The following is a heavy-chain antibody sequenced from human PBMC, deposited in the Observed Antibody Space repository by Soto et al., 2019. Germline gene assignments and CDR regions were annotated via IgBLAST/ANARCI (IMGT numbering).Heavy chain of an antibody. CDR2: MNPNSGNT. D-gene: IGHD6-13*01. V-gene: IGHV1-8*01. Sequence: ASVKVSCKASGYTFTSYDINWVRQATRQGLEWMGWMNPNSGNTGYAQKFQGRVTMTRNTSISTAYMELSSLRSEDTAVYYCARGWSSSQGDDAFDIWGRGTMVTVSS. J-gene: IGHJ3*02. CDR3: ARGWSSSQGDDAFDI. CDR1: GYTFTSYD.